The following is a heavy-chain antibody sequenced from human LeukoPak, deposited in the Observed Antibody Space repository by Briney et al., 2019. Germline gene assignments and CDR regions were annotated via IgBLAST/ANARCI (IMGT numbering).Heavy chain of an antibody. CDR3: VAGDGWLGDY. J-gene: IGHJ4*02. D-gene: IGHD6-19*01. Sequence: GGSLRLSCAASGFTFSSYAMHWVRQAPGKGLEWVSAISGSGGSTYYADSVKGRFTISRDNSKNTLYLQMNSLRVEGTAVYYCVAGDGWLGDYWGQGTLVTVSS. CDR2: ISGSGGST. V-gene: IGHV3-23*01. CDR1: GFTFSSYA.